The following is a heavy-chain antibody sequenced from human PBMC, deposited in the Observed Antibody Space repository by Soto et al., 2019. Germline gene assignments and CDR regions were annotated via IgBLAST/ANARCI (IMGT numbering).Heavy chain of an antibody. CDR3: ARELMVYSGDYYWYMDV. Sequence: QVQLVQSGAEVKKPGASVKVSCKASGYTFTNYDIIWLRQATGQGLAWMGWMNPNSGNTNYAQKFQGRVTMTRDTSISTAYMELSSLRSDDTAVYYCARELMVYSGDYYWYMDVWGKGTTVIVSS. J-gene: IGHJ6*03. V-gene: IGHV1-8*01. CDR2: MNPNSGNT. D-gene: IGHD2-8*01. CDR1: GYTFTNYD.